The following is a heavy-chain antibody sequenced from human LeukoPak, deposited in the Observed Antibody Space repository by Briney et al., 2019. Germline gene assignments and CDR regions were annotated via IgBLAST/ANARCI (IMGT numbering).Heavy chain of an antibody. CDR1: GFTFSSYS. CDR2: ISSSSSYI. Sequence: GGSLRPSCAASGFTFSSYSMNWVRQAPGKGLEWVSSISSSSSYIYYADSVKGRFTISRDNAKNSLYLQMNSLRAEDTAVYYCARSSGPELEDYWGQGTLVTVSS. CDR3: ARSSGPELEDY. D-gene: IGHD1-26*01. V-gene: IGHV3-21*01. J-gene: IGHJ4*02.